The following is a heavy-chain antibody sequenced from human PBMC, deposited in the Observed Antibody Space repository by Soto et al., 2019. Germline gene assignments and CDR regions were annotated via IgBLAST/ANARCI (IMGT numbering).Heavy chain of an antibody. D-gene: IGHD1-20*01. CDR1: GGTFSGYA. CDR3: ARDPRSITGTTSSEDFQN. CDR2: IVPLLGVT. J-gene: IGHJ1*01. V-gene: IGHV1-69*01. Sequence: QAQLMQAGAEVKKPGSSDKVSCKASGGTFSGYAISCVRQAPGHGLEWMGGIVPLLGVTNYARKFQGRITIAADESTGTAYMDLRSLRSGDTAVYYCARDPRSITGTTSSEDFQNWGQGTLVSFSS.